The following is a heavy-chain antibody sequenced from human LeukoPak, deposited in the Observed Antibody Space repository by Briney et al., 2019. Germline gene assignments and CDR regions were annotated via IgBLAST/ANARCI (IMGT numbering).Heavy chain of an antibody. CDR3: ARIAGYCSGGSCYYYYYGMDV. Sequence: GASVKVSCKASGYTFTSYGISWVRQAPGQGLEWMGWISAYNGNTNYAQKLQGRVTMTTDTSTSTAYMELRSLGSDDAAVYYCARIAGYCSGGSCYYYYYGMDVWGQGTLVTVSS. J-gene: IGHJ6*02. CDR2: ISAYNGNT. D-gene: IGHD2-15*01. V-gene: IGHV1-18*01. CDR1: GYTFTSYG.